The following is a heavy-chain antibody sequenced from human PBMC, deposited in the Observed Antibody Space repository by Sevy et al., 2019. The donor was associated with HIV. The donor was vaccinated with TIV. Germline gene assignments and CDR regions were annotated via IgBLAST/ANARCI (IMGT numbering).Heavy chain of an antibody. CDR3: ARDSSSFDLAGDYYGMDV. Sequence: ASVKASCKASGYTFTSYYMHWVRQAPGQGLEWMGIINPSGGSTSYAQKFQGRVTMTGDTSTSTVYMELSSLRSEDTAVYYCARDSSSFDLAGDYYGMDVWGQGTTVTVSS. CDR1: GYTFTSYY. CDR2: INPSGGST. D-gene: IGHD6-6*01. V-gene: IGHV1-46*01. J-gene: IGHJ6*02.